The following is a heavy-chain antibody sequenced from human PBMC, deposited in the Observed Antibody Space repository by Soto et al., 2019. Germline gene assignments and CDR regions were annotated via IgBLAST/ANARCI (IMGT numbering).Heavy chain of an antibody. D-gene: IGHD6-19*01. Sequence: QVQLVQSGAEVKKPGASVKVSCKASGYTFTSYAMHWVRQAPGQRLEWMGGINAGNGNTKYSQKFQGRVTITRDTSASTAYMELSSLRSEDTAVYYCAREGVAVAGAPFDYWGQGTLVTVSS. V-gene: IGHV1-3*01. CDR3: AREGVAVAGAPFDY. J-gene: IGHJ4*02. CDR2: INAGNGNT. CDR1: GYTFTSYA.